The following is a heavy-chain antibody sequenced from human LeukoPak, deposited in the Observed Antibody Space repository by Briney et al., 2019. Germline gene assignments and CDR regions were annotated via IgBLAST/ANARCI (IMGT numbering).Heavy chain of an antibody. J-gene: IGHJ6*03. CDR3: ARATTSYSNYDYYYYYMDV. CDR2: MNPNSGNT. V-gene: IGHV1-8*03. CDR1: GYTFTSDD. Sequence: GASVKVSCKASGYTFTSDDINWVRQATGQGLEWMGWMNPNSGNTGYAQKFQGRVTITRNTSISTAYMELSSLRSEDTAVYYCARATTSYSNYDYYYYYMDVWGKGTTVTVSS. D-gene: IGHD4-11*01.